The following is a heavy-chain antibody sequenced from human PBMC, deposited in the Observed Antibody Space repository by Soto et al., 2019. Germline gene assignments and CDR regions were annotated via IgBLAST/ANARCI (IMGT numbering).Heavy chain of an antibody. CDR3: AAQLVRASYYYGMDV. J-gene: IGHJ6*02. CDR2: IIPIFGTA. V-gene: IGHV1-69*13. Sequence: SSVKVSCKASGGTFSSYAISWVRQAPGQGLEWMGGIIPIFGTANYAQKFQGRVTITADESTSTAYMELSRLRSEDTAVYYCAAQLVRASYYYGMDVWGQGTTVTVSS. D-gene: IGHD6-6*01. CDR1: GGTFSSYA.